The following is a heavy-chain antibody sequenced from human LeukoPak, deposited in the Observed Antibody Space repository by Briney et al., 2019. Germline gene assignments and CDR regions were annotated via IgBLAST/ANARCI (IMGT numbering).Heavy chain of an antibody. CDR3: ARGYYYDSSGYYGNGAFDI. J-gene: IGHJ3*02. CDR1: GYTFTGYY. Sequence: ASVKVSCKASGYTFTGYYMHWVRQAPGQGLEWMGWINPNSGGTNYAQKFQGRVTMTRDTSISTAYMELSRPRSDDTAVHYCARGYYYDSSGYYGNGAFDIWGQGTMVTVSS. V-gene: IGHV1-2*02. CDR2: INPNSGGT. D-gene: IGHD3-22*01.